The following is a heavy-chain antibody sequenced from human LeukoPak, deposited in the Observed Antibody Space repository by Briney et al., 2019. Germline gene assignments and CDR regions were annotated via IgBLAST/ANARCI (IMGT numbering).Heavy chain of an antibody. Sequence: ASVKVSCKPSGYTFTGYYMHWVRQAPGQGLEWMGWINPSSGGTNYPQKFQGRVTMTRDTSLSTAYMELSGLRSDDTAVYYCARDNSVGETAWWFDPWGQGTLVTVSS. CDR2: INPSSGGT. CDR1: GYTFTGYY. V-gene: IGHV1-2*02. D-gene: IGHD1-26*01. J-gene: IGHJ5*02. CDR3: ARDNSVGETAWWFDP.